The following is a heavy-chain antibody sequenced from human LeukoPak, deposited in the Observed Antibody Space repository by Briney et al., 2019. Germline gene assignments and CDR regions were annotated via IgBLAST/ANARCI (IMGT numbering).Heavy chain of an antibody. J-gene: IGHJ3*02. D-gene: IGHD3-22*01. CDR3: AGSQDSSGYYNHDAFDT. Sequence: SETLSLTCTVSGGSISSGSFYWSWIRQHPGKGLEWIGYIYNGGTTFYNPSLKSRVTVSVDTSKNRFSLRLSSVTAADTAVYFCAGSQDSSGYYNHDAFDTWGQGTVVIVSS. V-gene: IGHV4-31*03. CDR2: IYNGGTT. CDR1: GGSISSGSFY.